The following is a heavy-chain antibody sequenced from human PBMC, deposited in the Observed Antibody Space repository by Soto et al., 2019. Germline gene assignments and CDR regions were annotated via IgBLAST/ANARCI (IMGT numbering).Heavy chain of an antibody. V-gene: IGHV4-31*03. J-gene: IGHJ5*02. CDR3: ARGDYIWGSYRYTENWFDP. D-gene: IGHD3-16*02. CDR1: GGSISSGGYY. Sequence: QVQLQESGPGLVKPSQTLSLTCTVSGGSISSGGYYWSWIRQHPGKGLEWLGYIYYSGSTYYNPSHKSRVTISVDTSKNQFSLKLSSVTAADTAVYYCARGDYIWGSYRYTENWFDPWGQGTLVTVSS. CDR2: IYYSGST.